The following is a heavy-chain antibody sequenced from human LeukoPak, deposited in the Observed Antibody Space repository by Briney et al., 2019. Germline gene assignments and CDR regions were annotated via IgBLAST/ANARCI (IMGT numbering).Heavy chain of an antibody. J-gene: IGHJ4*02. D-gene: IGHD1-7*01. V-gene: IGHV4-39*07. Sequence: SETLSLTCTLSGGSISSSSNYWGWIRQPPGKGLEWIGSIYYSGSTYYNPSLKSRVTISVDTSKNQFSLKLSSVTAADTAVYYCARGNWNYDYWGQGTLVTVSS. CDR1: GGSISSSSNY. CDR3: ARGNWNYDY. CDR2: IYYSGST.